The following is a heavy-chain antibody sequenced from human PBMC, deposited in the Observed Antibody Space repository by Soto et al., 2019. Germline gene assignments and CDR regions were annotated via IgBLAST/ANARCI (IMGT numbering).Heavy chain of an antibody. Sequence: SETLSLTCTVSGGSISSDDYYWSWIRQPPGKGLEWIGHIYYSGRTYYNPSLKSRLTISVDTSKNQFSLKLSSVSAADTAVYFCAGDRSNSPDYFDYWGQGTLVTVSS. CDR2: IYYSGRT. CDR3: AGDRSNSPDYFDY. J-gene: IGHJ4*02. D-gene: IGHD6-6*01. CDR1: GGSISSDDYY. V-gene: IGHV4-30-4*01.